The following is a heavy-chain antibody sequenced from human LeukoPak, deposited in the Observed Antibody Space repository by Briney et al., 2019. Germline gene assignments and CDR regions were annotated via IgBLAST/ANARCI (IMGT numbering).Heavy chain of an antibody. Sequence: QPGGSLRLSCAASGFTFSSYGMHWVRQAPGKGLEWVAFIRYDGSNKYYADSVKGRFTISRDNSKNTLYLQMNSLRAEDTAVYYCASIVVVVAATNDAFDIWGQGTMVTVSS. CDR1: GFTFSSYG. J-gene: IGHJ3*02. V-gene: IGHV3-30*02. CDR2: IRYDGSNK. D-gene: IGHD2-15*01. CDR3: ASIVVVVAATNDAFDI.